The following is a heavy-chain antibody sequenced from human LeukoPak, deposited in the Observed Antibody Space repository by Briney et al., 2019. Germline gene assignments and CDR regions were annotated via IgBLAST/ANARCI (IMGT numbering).Heavy chain of an antibody. CDR2: ISSSSSTI. Sequence: GGSLRLSCAASGFTFSAYRMNWVRQAPGKGLEWVSHISSSSSTIYYADSVKGRFTISRDNAKSSLYLQLNSLRAEDMAVYYCARDYYDSSGYFYEGSNSWGQGTLVTVSS. CDR3: ARDYYDSSGYFYEGSNS. V-gene: IGHV3-48*01. D-gene: IGHD3-22*01. CDR1: GFTFSAYR. J-gene: IGHJ4*02.